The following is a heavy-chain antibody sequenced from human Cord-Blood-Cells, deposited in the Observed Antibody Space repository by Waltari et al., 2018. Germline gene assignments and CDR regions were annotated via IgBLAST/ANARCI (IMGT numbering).Heavy chain of an antibody. J-gene: IGHJ6*02. D-gene: IGHD5-12*01. CDR2: IGTAGDT. Sequence: EVQLVESGGGLVQPGGSLRHSCADSGFTFSSYDMHWVRQATGKGLEWLSAIGTAGDTYYPGSVKGRFTISRENAKNSLYLQMNSLRAGDTAVYYCARSRATPQLNSLTDYDGMDGWGQGTTVTVSS. V-gene: IGHV3-13*01. CDR1: GFTFSSYD. CDR3: ARSRATPQLNSLTDYDGMDG.